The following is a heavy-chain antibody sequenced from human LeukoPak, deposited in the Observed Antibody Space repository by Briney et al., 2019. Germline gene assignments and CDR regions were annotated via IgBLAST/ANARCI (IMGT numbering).Heavy chain of an antibody. CDR3: ATHRYCSSTSCQGLGDYYYGMDV. CDR2: IIPIFGIA. CDR1: GGTFSSYA. Sequence: SVKVTCKASGGTFSSYAISWVRQAPGQGLEWMGRIIPIFGIANYAQKFQGRVTITADKSTSTAYMELSSLRSEDTAVYYCATHRYCSSTSCQGLGDYYYGMDVWGQGTTVTVSS. D-gene: IGHD2-2*01. V-gene: IGHV1-69*04. J-gene: IGHJ6*02.